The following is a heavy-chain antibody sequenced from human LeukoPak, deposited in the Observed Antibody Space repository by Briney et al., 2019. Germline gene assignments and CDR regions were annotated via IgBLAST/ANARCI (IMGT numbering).Heavy chain of an antibody. D-gene: IGHD2-21*02. V-gene: IGHV1-18*01. CDR3: ARHFPYCGGDCPYYYMDV. CDR1: GYTFTSYG. J-gene: IGHJ6*03. Sequence: ASVKVSCKASGYTFTSYGISWVRQAPGQGLEWMGWVSAYNGNTNYAQKLQGRVTMTTDTSTSTAYMELRSLRSDDTAVYYCARHFPYCGGDCPYYYMDVWGKGTTVTVSS. CDR2: VSAYNGNT.